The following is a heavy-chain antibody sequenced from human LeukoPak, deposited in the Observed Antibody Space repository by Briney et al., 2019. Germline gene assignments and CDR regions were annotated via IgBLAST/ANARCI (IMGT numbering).Heavy chain of an antibody. CDR2: IYYDGSNK. Sequence: PGRSLRLSCAASGFTFTTYGMHWVRQAPGKGLEWVAVIYYDGSNKFYADSVKGRFTISRDNSKNTLYLQMNSLRAEDTAVYYCASANGGPWSGYYAFDIWGQGTMVTVSS. CDR1: GFTFTTYG. J-gene: IGHJ3*02. D-gene: IGHD3-3*01. V-gene: IGHV3-33*01. CDR3: ASANGGPWSGYYAFDI.